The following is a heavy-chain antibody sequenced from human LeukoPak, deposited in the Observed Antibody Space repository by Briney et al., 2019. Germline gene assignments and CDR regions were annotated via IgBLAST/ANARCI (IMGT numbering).Heavy chain of an antibody. Sequence: ASVKVSCKASGYTFTSYYMHWVRQAPGQGLEWMGIINPSGGSTSYAQKFQGRVTMTRDTSTSTVYMELSSLRSEDTAVYYCARDCYDSSGYYGYFDYWGQGTLVTVSS. J-gene: IGHJ4*02. CDR1: GYTFTSYY. CDR3: ARDCYDSSGYYGYFDY. V-gene: IGHV1-46*01. D-gene: IGHD3-22*01. CDR2: INPSGGST.